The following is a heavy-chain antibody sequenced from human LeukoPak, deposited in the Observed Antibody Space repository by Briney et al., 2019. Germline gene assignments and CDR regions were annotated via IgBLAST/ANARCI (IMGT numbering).Heavy chain of an antibody. V-gene: IGHV3-7*03. CDR3: AKDMGSGIVATSYYYYYYGMDV. CDR2: IKEDGTRK. J-gene: IGHJ6*02. D-gene: IGHD5-12*01. Sequence: GGSLRLSCVASGFTFSSHWMTWVRQAPGKGLEWVANIKEDGTRKNYMDSVKGRFTISRDNAKNSLYLQMNSLRAEDTALYYRAKDMGSGIVATSYYYYYYGMDVWGQGTTVTVSS. CDR1: GFTFSSHW.